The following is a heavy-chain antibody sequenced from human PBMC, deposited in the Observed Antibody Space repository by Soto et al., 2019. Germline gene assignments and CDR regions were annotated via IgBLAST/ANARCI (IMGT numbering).Heavy chain of an antibody. CDR3: AKNGQPPYYYYGLDV. CDR2: ISGYNGDT. Sequence: QGHLVQSGAEVKKPGASVKVSCKASGYTFTRYGISWVRQAPGQGLEWMGWISGYNGDTNHAQNLQERVTMTIDTSTNTDYMELRSLTSDDTAVYYCAKNGQPPYYYYGLDVWGQGTTVTVSS. CDR1: GYTFTRYG. V-gene: IGHV1-18*01. D-gene: IGHD2-8*01. J-gene: IGHJ6*02.